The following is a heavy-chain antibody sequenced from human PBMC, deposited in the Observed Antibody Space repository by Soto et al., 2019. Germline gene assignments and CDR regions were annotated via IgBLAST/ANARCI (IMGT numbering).Heavy chain of an antibody. CDR1: GGSFSGYY. CDR2: INHSGST. V-gene: IGHV4-34*01. J-gene: IGHJ5*02. CDR3: ARGPYCSSTSCYAGGNWFDP. Sequence: SETLSLTCAVYGGSFSGYYWSWIRQPPGKGLEWIGEINHSGSTNYNPSLKSRVTISVDTSKNQFSLKLSYVTAADTAVYYCARGPYCSSTSCYAGGNWFDPWGQGTLVTVSS. D-gene: IGHD2-2*01.